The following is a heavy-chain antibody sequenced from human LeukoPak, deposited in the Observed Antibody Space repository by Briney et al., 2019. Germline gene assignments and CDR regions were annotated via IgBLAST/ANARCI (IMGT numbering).Heavy chain of an antibody. CDR3: ARTAGKRFDY. J-gene: IGHJ4*02. Sequence: ASVKVSCKASGYTFISYYIYWVRQAPGQGLEWMGIINPSGGSTTYAQKFQGRVTMTRDTSTSTVYMELSSLRSEDTAVYYCARTAGKRFDYWGQGTLVTVSS. CDR2: INPSGGST. V-gene: IGHV1-46*01. CDR1: GYTFISYY. D-gene: IGHD6-13*01.